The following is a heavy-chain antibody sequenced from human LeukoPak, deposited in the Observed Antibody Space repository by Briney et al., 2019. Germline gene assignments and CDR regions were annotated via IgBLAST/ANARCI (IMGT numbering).Heavy chain of an antibody. CDR1: GFTFDDYG. J-gene: IGHJ5*02. V-gene: IGHV3-20*04. CDR3: ARDYGYYYGSGSRNWFDP. D-gene: IGHD3-10*01. Sequence: GGSLRLSCAASGFTFDDYGMSWVRQAPGKGLEWVSGINWNGGSTGYADSVKGRFTISRDNAKNSLYLQMNSLRAEDTALYYCARDYGYYYGSGSRNWFDPWGQGTLVTVSS. CDR2: INWNGGST.